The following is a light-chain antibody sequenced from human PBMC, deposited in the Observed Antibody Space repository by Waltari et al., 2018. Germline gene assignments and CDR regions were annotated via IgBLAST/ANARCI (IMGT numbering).Light chain of an antibody. J-gene: IGKJ1*01. CDR3: QHYVRLPVT. CDR1: QSVGGT. Sequence: DIVLTPSPGTLSLSPGERATLSCGASQSVGGTIAWYQQKPGQAPRLLIYGASSRATGIPDRFSGSGSGTVFSLSISRLEPEDSAVYYCQHYVRLPVTFGQGTKVEIK. CDR2: GAS. V-gene: IGKV3-20*01.